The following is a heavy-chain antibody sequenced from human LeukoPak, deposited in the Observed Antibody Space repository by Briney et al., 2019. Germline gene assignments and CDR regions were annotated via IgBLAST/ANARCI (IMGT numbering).Heavy chain of an antibody. CDR2: IVVGSGNT. CDR3: AADLGLDSSGYYFDY. D-gene: IGHD3-22*01. J-gene: IGHJ4*02. Sequence: SVKVSCKASGFTFTSSAVQWVRQARGQRLEWIGWIVVGSGNTNYAQKFQERVTITRDTSTSTAYMELSSLRSEDTAVYYCAADLGLDSSGYYFDYWGQGTLVTVSS. CDR1: GFTFTSSA. V-gene: IGHV1-58*01.